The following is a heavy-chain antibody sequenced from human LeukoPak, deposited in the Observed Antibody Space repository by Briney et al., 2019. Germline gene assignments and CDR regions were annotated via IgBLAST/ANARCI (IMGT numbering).Heavy chain of an antibody. CDR2: ISSSGGTI. CDR1: GFTFSSYE. CDR3: ARKQVDSVAMEYYFDY. J-gene: IGHJ4*02. V-gene: IGHV3-48*03. Sequence: GGSLRLSCAASGFTFSSYEINWVRQAPGKGLEWVSYISSSGGTIYYADSVKGRFTISRDNAKNSLYLQMNSLRAEETAVYYCARKQVDSVAMEYYFDYWGQGTLVTVSS. D-gene: IGHD5-12*01.